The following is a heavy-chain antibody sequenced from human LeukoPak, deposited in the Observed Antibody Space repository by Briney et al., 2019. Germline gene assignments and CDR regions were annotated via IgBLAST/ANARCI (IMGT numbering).Heavy chain of an antibody. CDR2: ISHSSSTI. CDR3: ARDRLHYGEYEKTFDY. V-gene: IGHV3-48*01. D-gene: IGHD4-17*01. CDR1: GFIFSSYS. Sequence: GGSLRLSCVGSGFIFSSYSMNWVRQAPGKGLEWVSYISHSSSTIYYADSVKGRFTISRDNAKKSLYLQMSSLRAEDSAVYYCARDRLHYGEYEKTFDYWGQGTLVTVSS. J-gene: IGHJ4*02.